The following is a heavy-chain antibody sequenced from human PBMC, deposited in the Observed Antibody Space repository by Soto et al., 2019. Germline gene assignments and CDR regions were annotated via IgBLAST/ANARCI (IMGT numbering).Heavy chain of an antibody. CDR2: INAGNGNT. CDR1: GYKFTSYA. Sequence: ASVKVSCKAPGYKFTSYAMHWVRQAPGQRLEWMGWINAGNGNTKYSQKFQDRVTITMDTSASTAYMELSSLRSEDTAVYYCARASGAFDIWGQGTMVTVSS. J-gene: IGHJ3*02. V-gene: IGHV1-3*01. CDR3: ARASGAFDI. D-gene: IGHD3-3*01.